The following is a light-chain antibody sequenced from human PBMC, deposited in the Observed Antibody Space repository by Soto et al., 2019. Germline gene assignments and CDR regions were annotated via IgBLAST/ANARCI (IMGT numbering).Light chain of an antibody. CDR2: LTS. Sequence: EIVLTQSPATLSAFPGDRVTLSCRASQAVNTRLAWYQHKPGQAPRLLIYLTSNRAAGVPSRFSAWGSETDFTLTISSLEPEDFAVYYCQQRSSWPPITFGQGTRLEIK. CDR3: QQRSSWPPIT. CDR1: QAVNTR. V-gene: IGKV3-11*01. J-gene: IGKJ5*01.